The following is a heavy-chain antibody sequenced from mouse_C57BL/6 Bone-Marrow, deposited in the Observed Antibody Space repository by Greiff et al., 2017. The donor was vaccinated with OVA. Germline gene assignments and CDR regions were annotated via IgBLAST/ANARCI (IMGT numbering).Heavy chain of an antibody. CDR2: IDPETGGT. CDR1: GYTFTDYE. J-gene: IGHJ4*01. CDR3: TRRKGGYAMDY. V-gene: IGHV1-15*01. Sequence: VQRVESGAELVRPGASVTLSCKASGYTFTDYEMHWVKQTPVHGLEWIGAIDPETGGTAYNQKFKGKAILTADKSSSTAYMELRSLTSEDSAVYYCTRRKGGYAMDYWGQGTSVTVSS.